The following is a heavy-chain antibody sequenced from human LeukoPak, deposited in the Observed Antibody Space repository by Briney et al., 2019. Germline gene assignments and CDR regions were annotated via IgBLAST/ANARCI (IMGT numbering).Heavy chain of an antibody. J-gene: IGHJ4*02. CDR1: GLIVGSDC. V-gene: IGHV3-66*01. D-gene: IGHD6-25*01. Sequence: PGGSLRLSCAVSGLIVGSDCVSWVRQTPVKGLEWVSVLYGNGDTYYADSVKGRFTISRDTSKNTVYLQMHSLRVDDTSVYYCVSVYNNGWYVDYWGQGTLLTVSS. CDR2: LYGNGDT. CDR3: VSVYNNGWYVDY.